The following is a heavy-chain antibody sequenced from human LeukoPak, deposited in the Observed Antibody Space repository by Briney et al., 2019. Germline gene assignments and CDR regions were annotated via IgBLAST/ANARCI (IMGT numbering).Heavy chain of an antibody. D-gene: IGHD6-13*01. CDR3: ARVGIWRSPVDWFDP. Sequence: ASVKVSCKASGYTFTGYYMHWVRQAPGQGLEWMGWINPNSGGTNYAQKFQGRVTMTRDTSISTAYMELSRLRSDGTAVYYCARVGIWRSPVDWFDPWGQGTLVTVSS. CDR1: GYTFTGYY. J-gene: IGHJ5*02. CDR2: INPNSGGT. V-gene: IGHV1-2*02.